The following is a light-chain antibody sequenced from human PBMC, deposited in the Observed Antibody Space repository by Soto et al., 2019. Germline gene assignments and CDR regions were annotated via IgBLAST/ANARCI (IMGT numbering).Light chain of an antibody. CDR3: QQRSNWPIT. V-gene: IGKV3-11*01. Sequence: EFVLTQSPGTLSLSPGEIATLYFSASQTVRNNYLAWYQQKPGQAPRLLIYDASNRATGIPARFSGSGSGTDFTPTISSLEPEDFAVYYCQQRSNWPITFGQGTRLEIK. CDR1: QTVRNNY. J-gene: IGKJ5*01. CDR2: DAS.